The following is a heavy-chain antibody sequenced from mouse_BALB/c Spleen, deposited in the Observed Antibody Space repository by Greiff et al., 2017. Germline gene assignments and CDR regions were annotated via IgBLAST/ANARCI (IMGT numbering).Heavy chain of an antibody. V-gene: IGHV5-6-5*01. D-gene: IGHD1-1*01. J-gene: IGHJ4*01. Sequence: SVKGRFTISRDNARNILYLQMSSLRSEDTAMYYCARISYGSSYAMDYWGQGTSVTVSS. CDR3: ARISYGSSYAMDY.